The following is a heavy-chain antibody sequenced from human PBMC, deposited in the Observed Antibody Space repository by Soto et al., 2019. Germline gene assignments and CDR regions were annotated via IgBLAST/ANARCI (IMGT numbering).Heavy chain of an antibody. V-gene: IGHV4-34*01. CDR3: ARAAPRYCSGGICSSGRDY. CDR1: GGSFSGYY. CDR2: INHSGST. Sequence: QGQLQQWGAGLLKPSETLSLTCAVYGGSFSGYYWSWIRQPPGKGLEWIAEINHSGSTNYNPSLKSRVTRSVDTSKNQFALKLGSVTAADTAGYYCARAAPRYCSGGICSSGRDYWGQGTLFTVAS. J-gene: IGHJ4*02. D-gene: IGHD2-15*01.